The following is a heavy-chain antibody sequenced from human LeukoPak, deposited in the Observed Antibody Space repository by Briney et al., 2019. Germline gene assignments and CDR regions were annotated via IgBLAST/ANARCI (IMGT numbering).Heavy chain of an antibody. CDR2: IYYSGST. CDR3: AXGGDLDFWSGYYSIFDY. J-gene: IGHJ4*02. Sequence: SETLSLTCTVSGGSISSYYWSWIRQPPGKGLEWIGYIYYSGSTNYNPSLKSRVTISVDTSKNQFSLKLSSVTAADTAVYYCAXGGDLDFWSGYYSIFDYWGQGTLVTVSS. CDR1: GGSISSYY. D-gene: IGHD3-3*01. V-gene: IGHV4-59*08.